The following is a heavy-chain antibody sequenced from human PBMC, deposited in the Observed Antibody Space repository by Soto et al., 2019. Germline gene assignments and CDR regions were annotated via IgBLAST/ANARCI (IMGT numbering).Heavy chain of an antibody. D-gene: IGHD6-19*01. CDR2: ISKTGDST. Sequence: GGSMILSCAASGFNFSSDTMSWVRKDTGKGLEWVSAISKTGDSTYYADSVKGRFTISRDTSTNTLYLQMNSLRAEDTAVYYCAKSDGSGWFHYFDYWGQGTLVTVSP. CDR1: GFNFSSDT. V-gene: IGHV3-23*01. J-gene: IGHJ4*02. CDR3: AKSDGSGWFHYFDY.